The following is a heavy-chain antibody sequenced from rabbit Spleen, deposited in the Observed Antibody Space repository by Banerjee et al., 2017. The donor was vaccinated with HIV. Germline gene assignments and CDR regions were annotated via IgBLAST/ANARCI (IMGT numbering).Heavy chain of an antibody. Sequence: QSLEESGGDLVKPGASLTLTCTASGVSFGSRSYMCWVRQAPGKGLEWIACIDPGSSGFTYFATWAKGRFTCSKTSSTTVTLQMTRLTAADTATYFCARDTSSSFSSYGMDLWGPGTLVTVS. CDR2: IDPGSSGFT. J-gene: IGHJ6*01. D-gene: IGHD1-1*01. CDR3: ARDTSSSFSSYGMDL. CDR1: GVSFGSRSY. V-gene: IGHV1S40*01.